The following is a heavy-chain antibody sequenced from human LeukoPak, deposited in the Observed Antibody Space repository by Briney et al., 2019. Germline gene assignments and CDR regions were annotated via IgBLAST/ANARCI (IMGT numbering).Heavy chain of an antibody. J-gene: IGHJ4*02. CDR1: GYTFTSYA. D-gene: IGHD3-10*01. V-gene: IGHV1-3*01. CDR2: INAGNGNT. CDR3: ARAPYGSGSYGY. Sequence: GASVKVSCKASGYTFTSYAMHWVRQAPGQRLEWMGWINAGNGNTRYSQKFQGRVTITRDTSASTAYMELSSLRSEDTAVYYCARAPYGSGSYGYWGQGTLVTVSS.